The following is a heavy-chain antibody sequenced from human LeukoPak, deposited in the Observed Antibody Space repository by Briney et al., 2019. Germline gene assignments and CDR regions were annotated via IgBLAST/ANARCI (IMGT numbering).Heavy chain of an antibody. D-gene: IGHD3-22*01. J-gene: IGHJ6*02. V-gene: IGHV4-4*07. CDR2: MYVSGTT. CDR1: GGSISDHY. CDR3: ARENYYDSSGYSEGMDV. Sequence: PSETLSLTCSVSGGSISDHYLSWIRKPAGKGLEWIGRMYVSGTTNYNPSLRSRVTMSMDTSKNQFSLRLTSVTAADTAVYYCARENYYDSSGYSEGMDVWAKGPRSPSP.